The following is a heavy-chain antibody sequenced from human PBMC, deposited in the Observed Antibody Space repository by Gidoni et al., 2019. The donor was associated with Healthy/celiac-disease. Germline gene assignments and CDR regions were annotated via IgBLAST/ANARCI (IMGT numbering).Heavy chain of an antibody. CDR2: ISYDGSNK. CDR3: ARDRGRLRPPITNLLDY. V-gene: IGHV3-30-3*01. D-gene: IGHD5-12*01. CDR1: GFTFTSYA. Sequence: QVQLVESGGGVVQPGRSLRLSCAASGFTFTSYAMHWVRQAPGKGLDWVAVISYDGSNKYYADSVKSRFTISRDNSKNTLYLQMNSLRAEDTAVYYCARDRGRLRPPITNLLDYWGQGTLVTVSS. J-gene: IGHJ4*02.